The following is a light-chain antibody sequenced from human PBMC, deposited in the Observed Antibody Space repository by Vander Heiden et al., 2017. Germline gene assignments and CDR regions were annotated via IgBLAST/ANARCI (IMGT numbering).Light chain of an antibody. CDR1: QSVSSY. CDR3: QRGSSWRFT. V-gene: IGKV3-11*01. CDR2: AAS. Sequence: EIVLTQSPATLSLSPGERATLSCRASQSVSSYLGWYQQKPGQAPRLLIYAASTRATGIPARFSGGGSGTDFTLTISSLEPEDFAVYYCQRGSSWRFTFGSETKLEIQ. J-gene: IGKJ2*01.